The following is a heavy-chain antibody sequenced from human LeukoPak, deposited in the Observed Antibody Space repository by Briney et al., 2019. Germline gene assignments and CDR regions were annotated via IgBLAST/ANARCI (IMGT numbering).Heavy chain of an antibody. V-gene: IGHV1-69*13. J-gene: IGHJ4*02. D-gene: IGHD6-19*01. CDR3: VVSGGWYGV. CDR2: IIPLFGTR. CDR1: GGTFSSYA. Sequence: ASVKVPCKASGGTFSSYAISWVRQAPGQGLQWMGEIIPLFGTRNYAQKFQGRLTITADESTTTAYMDLSSLTSEDTAVYYCVVSGGWYGVWGQGTLVTVSS.